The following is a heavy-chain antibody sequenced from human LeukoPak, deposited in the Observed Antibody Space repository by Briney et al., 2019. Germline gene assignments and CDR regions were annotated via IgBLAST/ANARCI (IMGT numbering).Heavy chain of an antibody. Sequence: PSETLPLTCAVYGGSFSGYYWSWIRQPPGKGLEWIGEINHSGSTNYNPSLKSRVTISVDTSKNQFSLKLSSVTAADTAVYYCARGAGSHPHWGQGTLVTVSS. CDR3: ARGAGSHPH. CDR1: GGSFSGYY. V-gene: IGHV4-34*01. CDR2: INHSGST. J-gene: IGHJ4*02. D-gene: IGHD5-12*01.